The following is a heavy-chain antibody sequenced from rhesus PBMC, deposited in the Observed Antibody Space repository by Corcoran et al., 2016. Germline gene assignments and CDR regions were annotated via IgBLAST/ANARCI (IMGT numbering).Heavy chain of an antibody. CDR2: ISGSGGST. D-gene: IGHD1-26*01. Sequence: QVQLQESGPGLVKPSETLSLPCAVPGHSLRSNFSGGIRQPPGQGLEGMGRISGSGGSTDYNPAIKSRVTISTDTSKNQFSLKLSSVTAADTAVYSCALYNWNSDFFDYWGQGVLVTVST. V-gene: IGHV4-160*01. CDR1: GHSLRSNF. J-gene: IGHJ4*01. CDR3: ALYNWNSDFFDY.